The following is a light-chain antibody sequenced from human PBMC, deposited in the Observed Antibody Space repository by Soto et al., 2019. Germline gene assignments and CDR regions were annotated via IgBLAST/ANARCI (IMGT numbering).Light chain of an antibody. CDR3: SSFAGSNNLV. Sequence: QSALTQPPSASGSPGQSVTISCTGTSSDVGGYNYVSWYQQHPGKAPKLMVYEVTKRPSGVPDCFSGSKSGNTASLTVSGLQAGDEADYYCSSFAGSNNLVFGGGTKLTVL. V-gene: IGLV2-8*01. CDR2: EVT. J-gene: IGLJ2*01. CDR1: SSDVGGYNY.